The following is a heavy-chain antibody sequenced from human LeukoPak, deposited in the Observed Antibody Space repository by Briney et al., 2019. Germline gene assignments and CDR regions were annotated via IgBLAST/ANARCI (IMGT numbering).Heavy chain of an antibody. CDR2: INPNSGGT. J-gene: IGHJ4*02. V-gene: IGHV1-2*02. CDR3: ARDPYCSGGRCYSPPDY. Sequence: ASVKVSCKASGYTFTGYYMHWVRQAPGQGLERMGWINPNSGGTNYAQKFQGRVTMTRDSSISTAYMELSRLRSDDTAVYYCARDPYCSGGRCYSPPDYWGQGTLVTVSS. D-gene: IGHD2-15*01. CDR1: GYTFTGYY.